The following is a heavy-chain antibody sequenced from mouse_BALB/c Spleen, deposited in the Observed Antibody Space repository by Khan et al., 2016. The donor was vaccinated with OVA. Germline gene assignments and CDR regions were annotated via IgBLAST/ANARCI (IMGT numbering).Heavy chain of an antibody. D-gene: IGHD1-1*01. V-gene: IGHV3-2*02. CDR1: GFSITSDYA. J-gene: IGHJ2*01. CDR2: ISYSGNT. Sequence: VQLKQSGPGLVKPSQSLSLTCTVSGFSITSDYAWNWIRQFPGNKLEWMGFISYSGNTNYNPSLKSRISIHRDTSKNQFFLQLNSVATEDTATYYCARIYGGDFDCWGQGTTLTVSS. CDR3: ARIYGGDFDC.